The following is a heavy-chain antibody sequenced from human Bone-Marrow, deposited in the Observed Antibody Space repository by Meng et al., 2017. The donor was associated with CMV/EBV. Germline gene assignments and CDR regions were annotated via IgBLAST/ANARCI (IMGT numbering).Heavy chain of an antibody. CDR1: GGYISSSSYY. CDR2: IYYSGST. CDR3: ARVPRKDIVVFTDKGGFDY. D-gene: IGHD2-2*01. V-gene: IGHV4-39*07. Sequence: SETLSLTCTVSGGYISSSSYYWGWIRQPPGKGLEWIGSIYYSGSTYYNPSLKSRVTISVDTSKNQFSLKLSSVTAADTAVYYCARVPRKDIVVFTDKGGFDYWGQGPRSPSPQ. J-gene: IGHJ4*02.